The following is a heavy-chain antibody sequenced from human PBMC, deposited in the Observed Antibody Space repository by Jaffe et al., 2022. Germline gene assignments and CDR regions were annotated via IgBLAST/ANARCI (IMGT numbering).Heavy chain of an antibody. V-gene: IGHV3-23*01. CDR2: LSASGGST. J-gene: IGHJ4*02. D-gene: IGHD2-15*01. CDR3: AKGPDRASYCSGGSCYYYYFAY. Sequence: EVQLLESGGGLVQPGGSLRLSCAASGFTFSSYAMSWARQAPGKGLEWVSVLSASGGSTYYADSVKGRFTISRDNSRNTLYLQMNSLRAEDTAVYYCAKGPDRASYCSGGSCYYYYFAYWGQGTLVTVSS. CDR1: GFTFSSYA.